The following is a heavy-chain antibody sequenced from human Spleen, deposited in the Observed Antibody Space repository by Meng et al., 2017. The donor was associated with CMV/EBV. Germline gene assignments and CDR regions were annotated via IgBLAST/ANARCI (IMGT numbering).Heavy chain of an antibody. Sequence: GESLKISCAASGFTFSSYGMHWVRQAPGKGLEWVALIRYDGKNKYYADSVKGRFTISRDNSKNTLYLQMNSVRSEDTAVYYCGKDRVRISGITERSYGMDVWGQGTTVTVSS. CDR1: GFTFSSYG. V-gene: IGHV3-30*02. D-gene: IGHD1-7*01. CDR2: IRYDGKNK. CDR3: GKDRVRISGITERSYGMDV. J-gene: IGHJ6*02.